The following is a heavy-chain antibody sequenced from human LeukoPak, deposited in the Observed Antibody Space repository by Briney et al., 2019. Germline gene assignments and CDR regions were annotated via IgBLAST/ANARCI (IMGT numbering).Heavy chain of an antibody. Sequence: ASVKVSRKASGYNFPSYGISWVRQAPGQGLEWMGWISVNNGNTNYAQNLQGRVTVTTDTSTSTAYMELRSLRSDDSAVYYCARNYYDIRTVFDPWGQGTLVTVTS. CDR1: GYNFPSYG. CDR3: ARNYYDIRTVFDP. V-gene: IGHV1-18*01. D-gene: IGHD3-9*01. J-gene: IGHJ5*02. CDR2: ISVNNGNT.